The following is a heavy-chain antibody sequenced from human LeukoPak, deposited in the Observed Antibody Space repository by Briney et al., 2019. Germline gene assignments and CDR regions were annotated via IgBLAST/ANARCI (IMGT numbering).Heavy chain of an antibody. J-gene: IGHJ4*02. V-gene: IGHV1-2*02. CDR2: INPNSGGT. CDR1: GYTFTGYY. CDR3: ASSLPLYGRGPGGSGDVLRYLGPDFDY. D-gene: IGHD3-9*01. Sequence: GASVKVSCKASGYTFTGYYMHWVRQAPGQGLEWMGWINPNSGGTNYAQKFQGRVTMTRDTSISTAYMELSRLRSEDTAVYYCASSLPLYGRGPGGSGDVLRYLGPDFDYWGQGTLVTVSS.